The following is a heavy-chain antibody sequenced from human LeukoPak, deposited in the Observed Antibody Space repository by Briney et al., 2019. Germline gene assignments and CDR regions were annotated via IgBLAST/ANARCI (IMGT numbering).Heavy chain of an antibody. J-gene: IGHJ4*02. CDR3: ARHEDYDFWSGYPVGTFDY. D-gene: IGHD3-3*01. CDR1: GGSISSGYY. Sequence: TSETLSLTCTVSGGSISSGYYWGWIRQPPGKGLEWIGSIYHSGSTYYNPSLKSRVTISVDTSKNQFSLKLSSVTAADTAVYYCARHEDYDFWSGYPVGTFDYWGQGTLVTVSS. CDR2: IYHSGST. V-gene: IGHV4-38-2*02.